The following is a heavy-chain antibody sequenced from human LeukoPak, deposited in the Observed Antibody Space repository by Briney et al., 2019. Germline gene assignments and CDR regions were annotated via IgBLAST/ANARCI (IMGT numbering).Heavy chain of an antibody. CDR1: GFTVSSNY. CDR2: IYSGGST. D-gene: IGHD1-26*01. CDR3: AKVVGATTPFDY. V-gene: IGHV3-66*01. Sequence: GGSLRLSCAASGFTVSSNYMSWVRQAPGKGLEWVSVIYSGGSTYYADSVKGRFTISRDNSKNTLYLQMNSLRAEDTAVYYCAKVVGATTPFDYWGQGTLVTVSS. J-gene: IGHJ4*02.